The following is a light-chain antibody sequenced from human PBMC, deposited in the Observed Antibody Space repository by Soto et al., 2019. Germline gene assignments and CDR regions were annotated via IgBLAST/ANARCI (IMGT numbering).Light chain of an antibody. V-gene: IGKV3-11*01. Sequence: EIVLTQSPVTLSLSPGERATLSCRASQSVDTYLVWYRQTPGQPPKLLIYDASKRAAGIPARFSGSVSGTYFTLTITSLEPEDFAVFYSQHRINWLWTFGQGTKVEIK. CDR3: QHRINWLWT. CDR1: QSVDTY. J-gene: IGKJ1*01. CDR2: DAS.